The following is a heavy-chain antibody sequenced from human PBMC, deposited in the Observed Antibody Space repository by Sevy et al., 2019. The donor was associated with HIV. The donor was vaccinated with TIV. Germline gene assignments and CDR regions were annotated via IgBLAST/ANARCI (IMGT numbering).Heavy chain of an antibody. D-gene: IGHD2-2*01. J-gene: IGHJ6*02. V-gene: IGHV3-30*02. CDR1: GFTFNYYG. CDR3: AKDRVVVVPAAPGLGYYYGMDV. Sequence: GGSLRLSCAASGFTFNYYGMYRVRQAPGKGLEWVSFIRYDGSNKDYADSVKGRFTISRDNSKNTVYLQMNSLRGEDTAVYHCAKDRVVVVPAAPGLGYYYGMDVWGQGTTVTVSS. CDR2: IRYDGSNK.